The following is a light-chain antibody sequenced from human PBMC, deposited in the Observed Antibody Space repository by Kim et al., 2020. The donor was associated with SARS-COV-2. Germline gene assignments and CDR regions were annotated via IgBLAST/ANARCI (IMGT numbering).Light chain of an antibody. Sequence: GQSTTIACTGTSSDVGGYKYVSWYRQQPGTAPKLMIYDVDNRPSGVSDRFSGSKSCNTASLTISGLQAEDEGDYYCSSYTRTDTVLFGGGTQLTVL. V-gene: IGLV2-14*03. J-gene: IGLJ2*01. CDR1: SSDVGGYKY. CDR2: DVD. CDR3: SSYTRTDTVL.